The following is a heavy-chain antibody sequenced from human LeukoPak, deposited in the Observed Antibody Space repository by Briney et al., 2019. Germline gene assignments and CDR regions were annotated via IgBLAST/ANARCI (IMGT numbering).Heavy chain of an antibody. J-gene: IGHJ4*02. V-gene: IGHV3-30*12. D-gene: IGHD3-10*01. CDR1: GFIFNVYG. CDR2: ISYDGSNK. CDR3: AKEIRITMVRGVIDFDY. Sequence: GGSLRLSCAASGFIFNVYGMHWVRQAPGKGLEWVAVISYDGSNKYYADSVKGRFTISRDNSKNTLYLQMNSLRAEDTAVYYCAKEIRITMVRGVIDFDYWGQGTLVTVSS.